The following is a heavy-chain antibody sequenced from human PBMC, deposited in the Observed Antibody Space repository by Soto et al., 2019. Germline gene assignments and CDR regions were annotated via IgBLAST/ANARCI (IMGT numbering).Heavy chain of an antibody. CDR2: IYYSGST. CDR1: GGSISSYY. D-gene: IGHD6-19*01. CDR3: ARAGGLGAVAVDY. Sequence: TLSLTCTVSGGSISSYYWSWIRQPPGKGLEWIGYIYYSGSTNYNPSLKSRVTISVDTSKNQFSLKLSSVTAADTAVYYCARAGGLGAVAVDYWGQGTLVTVSS. J-gene: IGHJ4*02. V-gene: IGHV4-59*12.